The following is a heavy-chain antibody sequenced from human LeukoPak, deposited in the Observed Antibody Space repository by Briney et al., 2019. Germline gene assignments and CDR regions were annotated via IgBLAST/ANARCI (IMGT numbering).Heavy chain of an antibody. J-gene: IGHJ4*02. CDR2: ISSSDSTI. CDR1: GFTFSDYY. CDR3: AREAFTSGYYIFDY. V-gene: IGHV3-11*04. D-gene: IGHD3-3*01. Sequence: PGGSLRLSCAASGFTFSDYYMSWIRQAPGKGLEWVSYISSSDSTIYYADSVKGRFTISRDNAKNSLYLQMNSLRAEDTALYYCAREAFTSGYYIFDYWGQGTLVTVSS.